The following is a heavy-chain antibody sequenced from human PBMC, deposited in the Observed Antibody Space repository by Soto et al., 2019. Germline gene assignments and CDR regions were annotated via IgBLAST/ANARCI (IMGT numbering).Heavy chain of an antibody. CDR3: GRVVEGATRPNDFDS. CDR2: MYYSGGA. CDR1: GVSIHNSHSF. Sequence: SETLSLTCAVSGVSIHNSHSFWGWIRQPPGKGLEFIGSMYYSGGANYNPSLKSRVTISLDTSKNQFSLTVNSVTAADTAIYYCGRVVEGATRPNDFDSWGQGTLVTVS. D-gene: IGHD2-15*01. V-gene: IGHV4-39*01. J-gene: IGHJ5*01.